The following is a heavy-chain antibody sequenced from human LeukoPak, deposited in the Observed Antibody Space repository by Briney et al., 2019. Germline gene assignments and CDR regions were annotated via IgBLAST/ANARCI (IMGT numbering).Heavy chain of an antibody. CDR1: GGSISSSSYY. Sequence: PSETLSLTCTVSGGSISSSSYYWGWIRQPPGKGMEWIGNIYNSGSTYYNPSLKSRVTISADRSKNQFSLKLSSVTAADTAVYYCARSPGGAYFDYWGQGTLVTVSS. V-gene: IGHV4-39*01. CDR3: ARSPGGAYFDY. D-gene: IGHD3-16*01. CDR2: IYNSGST. J-gene: IGHJ4*02.